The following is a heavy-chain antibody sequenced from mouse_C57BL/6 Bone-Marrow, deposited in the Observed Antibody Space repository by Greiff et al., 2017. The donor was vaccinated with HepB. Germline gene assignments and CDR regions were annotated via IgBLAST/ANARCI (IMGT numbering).Heavy chain of an antibody. D-gene: IGHD4-1*01. CDR3: AREANWDVRGYFDY. CDR2: IHPNSGST. Sequence: QVQLKQSGAELVKPGASVKLSCKASGYTFTSYWMHWVKQRPGQGLEWIGMIHPNSGSTNYNEKFKSKATLTVDKSSSTAYMQLSSLTSEDSAVYYCAREANWDVRGYFDYWGQGTTLTVSS. V-gene: IGHV1-64*01. J-gene: IGHJ2*01. CDR1: GYTFTSYW.